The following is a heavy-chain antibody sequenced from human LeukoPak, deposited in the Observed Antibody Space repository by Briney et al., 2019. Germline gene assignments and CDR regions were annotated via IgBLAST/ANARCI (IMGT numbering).Heavy chain of an antibody. CDR2: INSDGSST. J-gene: IGHJ5*02. V-gene: IGHV3-74*01. Sequence: GGSLRPSCAASGFTFSSYWMHWVRQAPGKGLVWVSRINSDGSSTSYADSVKGRFTISRDNAKNTLYLQMNSLRAEDTAVYYCARDDCSSTSCYRNWFDPWGQGTLVTVSS. D-gene: IGHD2-2*01. CDR3: ARDDCSSTSCYRNWFDP. CDR1: GFTFSSYW.